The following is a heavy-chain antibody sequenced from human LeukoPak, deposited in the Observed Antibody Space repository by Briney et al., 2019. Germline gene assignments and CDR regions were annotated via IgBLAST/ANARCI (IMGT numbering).Heavy chain of an antibody. CDR1: GYTFTSYY. V-gene: IGHV1-46*03. J-gene: IGHJ3*02. CDR2: INPSGGGT. D-gene: IGHD2-2*02. CDR3: AREMCSSTSCYTYDAFDI. Sequence: ASVKVSCKASGYTFTSYYMHWVRQAPGQGLEWMGIINPSGGGTSSAQKFQGRVTMTRDTSTSTVYMELSSLRSEDTAVYYCAREMCSSTSCYTYDAFDIWGQGTMVTVSS.